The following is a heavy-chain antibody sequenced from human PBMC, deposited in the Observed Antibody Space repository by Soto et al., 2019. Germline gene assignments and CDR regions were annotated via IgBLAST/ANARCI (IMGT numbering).Heavy chain of an antibody. D-gene: IGHD6-19*01. CDR3: AKAPLARYRLSGWPNFDY. CDR2: ISGSGGST. Sequence: GGSLRLSCAASGFTFSSYAMSWVRQAPGKGLEWVSAISGSGGSTYYADSVKGRFTISRDNSKNTLHPQMNSLRAEDTAVYYCAKAPLARYRLSGWPNFDYCGQGTLATVYS. V-gene: IGHV3-23*01. CDR1: GFTFSSYA. J-gene: IGHJ4*02.